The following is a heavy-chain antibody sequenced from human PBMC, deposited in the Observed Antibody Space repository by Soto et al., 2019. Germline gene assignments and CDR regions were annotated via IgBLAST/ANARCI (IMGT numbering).Heavy chain of an antibody. V-gene: IGHV3-48*02. J-gene: IGHJ5*02. CDR2: ISSSSTI. Sequence: GGSLRLSCAASGFTFSSYSMNWVRQAPGKGLEWVSYISSSSTIYYADSVKGRFTISRDNAKNSLYLQMNSLRDEDTAVYYCATWLRTLTFDPWGQGTLVTVSS. CDR1: GFTFSSYS. D-gene: IGHD5-12*01. CDR3: ATWLRTLTFDP.